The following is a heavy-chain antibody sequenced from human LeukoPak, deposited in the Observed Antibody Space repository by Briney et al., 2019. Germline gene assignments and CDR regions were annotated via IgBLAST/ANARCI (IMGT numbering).Heavy chain of an antibody. J-gene: IGHJ6*02. V-gene: IGHV5-51*01. CDR1: GYSFTSYW. CDR3: ARHKRCSGGSCYSSYYYGLDV. CDR2: IYPGDSDA. Sequence: GESLQISCKGSGYSFTSYWIGWVRQMPGKGLEWMGIIYPGDSDARYSPSFQGQVTISADKSISTAYLQWSSLKASDTAMYYCARHKRCSGGSCYSSYYYGLDVWGQGTTVTVSS. D-gene: IGHD2-15*01.